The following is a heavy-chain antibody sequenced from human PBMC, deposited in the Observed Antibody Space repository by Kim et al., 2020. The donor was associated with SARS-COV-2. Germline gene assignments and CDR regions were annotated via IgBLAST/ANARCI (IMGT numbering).Heavy chain of an antibody. Sequence: NPPLKARVTISIDTSKNQFSRKQSYVTAADTAVYYCARHMRVGNWFDPWGQGTLVTVSS. V-gene: IGHV4-39*01. J-gene: IGHJ5*02. D-gene: IGHD3-16*01. CDR3: ARHMRVGNWFDP.